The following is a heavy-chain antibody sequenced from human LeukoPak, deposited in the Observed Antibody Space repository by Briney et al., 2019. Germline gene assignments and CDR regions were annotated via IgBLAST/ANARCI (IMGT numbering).Heavy chain of an antibody. Sequence: GRSLRLSCAASGFTFSSYAMHWVRQAPGKGLEWVAVISYDGSNKYYADSVKGRFTISRDNSKNTLYLQMNSLRAEDTAVYYCARDGPWEIRYDSSVQFDYWGQGTLVTVSS. CDR2: ISYDGSNK. CDR1: GFTFSSYA. V-gene: IGHV3-30*01. D-gene: IGHD3-22*01. J-gene: IGHJ4*02. CDR3: ARDGPWEIRYDSSVQFDY.